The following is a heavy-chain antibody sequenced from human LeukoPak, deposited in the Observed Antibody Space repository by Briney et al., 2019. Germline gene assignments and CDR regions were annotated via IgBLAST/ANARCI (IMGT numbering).Heavy chain of an antibody. V-gene: IGHV3-23*01. D-gene: IGHD2-21*02. CDR2: ISTNGDST. Sequence: PGGSLSLSCVASGFTFANYGMNWVRQAPGKGLEWVSYISTNGDSTYYADSVKGRFTISRDNAKNSLNLQMNSLRAEDTAVYYCAKDSYQGDWGLDAFDVWGQGTMVTVSS. CDR1: GFTFANYG. J-gene: IGHJ3*01. CDR3: AKDSYQGDWGLDAFDV.